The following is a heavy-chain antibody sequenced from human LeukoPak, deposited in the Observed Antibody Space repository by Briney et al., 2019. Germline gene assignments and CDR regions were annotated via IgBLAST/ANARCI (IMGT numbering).Heavy chain of an antibody. D-gene: IGHD1-1*01. CDR1: GFTFTSSA. J-gene: IGHJ3*01. Sequence: SVKVSCKASGFTFTSSAVQWVRQARGQGLEWIGWIVVGSGNTNYAQKFQERVTINRDMSTSTAYMELSSLRSEDTAVYYCATDDVTTGTKTALGYWGQGTMVTVSS. V-gene: IGHV1-58*01. CDR2: IVVGSGNT. CDR3: ATDDVTTGTKTALGY.